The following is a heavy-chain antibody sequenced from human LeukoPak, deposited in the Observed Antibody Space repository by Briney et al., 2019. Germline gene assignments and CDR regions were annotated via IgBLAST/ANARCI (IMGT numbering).Heavy chain of an antibody. CDR1: GYTFTGYY. V-gene: IGHV1-8*03. Sequence: ASVKVSCKASGYTFTGYYMHWVRQATGQGLEWMGWMNPNSGNTGYAQKFQGRVTITRNTSISTAYMELSSLRSEDTAVYYCARGPYGDSIFDYWGQGTLVTVSS. J-gene: IGHJ4*02. CDR3: ARGPYGDSIFDY. D-gene: IGHD4-17*01. CDR2: MNPNSGNT.